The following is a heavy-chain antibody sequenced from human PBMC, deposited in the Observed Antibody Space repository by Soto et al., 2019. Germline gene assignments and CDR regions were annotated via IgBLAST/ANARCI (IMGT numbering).Heavy chain of an antibody. V-gene: IGHV3-30*18. CDR2: ISYDGTNE. CDR3: AKDLETFGGTFGSDI. D-gene: IGHD3-16*01. CDR1: GFTFSNYG. J-gene: IGHJ3*02. Sequence: QVQLVESGGGVVQPGRSRRLSCAASGFTFSNYGMHWVRQAPGKGLEWVAAISYDGTNEYYADSVKGRFTISRDDTENTLFVQMNSLRPEDTAVYYCAKDLETFGGTFGSDIWGQGTRVTVSS.